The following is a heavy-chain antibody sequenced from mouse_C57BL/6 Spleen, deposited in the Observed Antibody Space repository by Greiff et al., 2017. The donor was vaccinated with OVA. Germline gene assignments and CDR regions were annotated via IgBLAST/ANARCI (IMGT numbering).Heavy chain of an antibody. CDR1: GYTFTDYE. D-gene: IGHD3-3*01. CDR3: TRGSAVHWYFDV. J-gene: IGHJ1*03. CDR2: IDPETGGT. V-gene: IGHV1-15*01. Sequence: VQLQQSGAELVRPGASVTLSCKASGYTFTDYEMHWVKQTPVHGLEWIGAIDPETGGTAYNQKFKGKAILTADKSSSTAYMELRSLTSEDSAVYYCTRGSAVHWYFDVWGTGTTVTVSS.